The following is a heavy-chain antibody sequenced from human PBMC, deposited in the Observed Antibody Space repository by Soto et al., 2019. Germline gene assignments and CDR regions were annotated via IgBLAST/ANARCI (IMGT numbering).Heavy chain of an antibody. Sequence: LSLTCTVSGGYIRRGGYYWSWIRQPPGKGLEWIGYIYYSGSTYYNPSLKSRVTISVDTSKNQFSLKLSSVTAADTAVYFCARYCSGGSCYPFDYWGQGTLVTVSS. J-gene: IGHJ4*02. CDR2: IYYSGST. V-gene: IGHV4-30-4*01. D-gene: IGHD2-15*01. CDR3: ARYCSGGSCYPFDY. CDR1: GGYIRRGGYY.